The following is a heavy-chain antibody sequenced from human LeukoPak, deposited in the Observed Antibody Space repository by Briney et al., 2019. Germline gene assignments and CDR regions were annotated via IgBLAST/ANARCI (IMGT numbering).Heavy chain of an antibody. Sequence: ASVKVSCKVSGYTLTELSMHWVRQAPGKGLEWMGGFDPEDGETIYAQKFQGRVTMTEDTSTDTAYMELSSLRSEDTAVYYCATGLVVPAAHDAFDIWGQGTMVTVSS. J-gene: IGHJ3*02. CDR3: ATGLVVPAAHDAFDI. CDR1: GYTLTELS. D-gene: IGHD2-2*01. CDR2: FDPEDGET. V-gene: IGHV1-24*01.